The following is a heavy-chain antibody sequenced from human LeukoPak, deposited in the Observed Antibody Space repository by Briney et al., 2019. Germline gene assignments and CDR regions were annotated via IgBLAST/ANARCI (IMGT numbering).Heavy chain of an antibody. CDR2: ISSSSSTI. V-gene: IGHV3-48*01. Sequence: GGSLRLSCAASGFTFSTYTMNWVRQAPGKGLEWVSYISSSSSTIYYADSVKGRFTISRDNSKNTLYLQMNSPRAEDTAVYYCAKDSYGMDVWGQGTTVTVSS. CDR3: AKDSYGMDV. CDR1: GFTFSTYT. J-gene: IGHJ6*02.